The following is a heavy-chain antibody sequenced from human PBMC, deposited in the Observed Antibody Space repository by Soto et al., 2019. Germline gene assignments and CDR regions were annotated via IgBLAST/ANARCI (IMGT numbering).Heavy chain of an antibody. CDR1: GASVSHGY. CDR3: ARSYYDSTGFAVDP. V-gene: IGHV4-59*02. J-gene: IGHJ5*02. CDR2: MYFGGSF. D-gene: IGHD3-22*01. Sequence: QMQLQASGPGLVKPSETLSLTCNVFGASVSHGYWSWIRQPPGKGLEWIGFMYFGGSFNYNPSLKSRATISVETSKNQFSMKLTSVTASDTAVYYCARSYYDSTGFAVDPWGQGTLVTVSS.